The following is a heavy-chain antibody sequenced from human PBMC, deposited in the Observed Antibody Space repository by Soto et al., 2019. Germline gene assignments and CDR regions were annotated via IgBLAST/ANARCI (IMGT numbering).Heavy chain of an antibody. Sequence: SETLSLTCAVSGYSISSGGYYWSWIRQHPGKGLEWIGYIYYSGSTYYNPSLKSRVTISVDTSKNQFSLKLSSVTAADTAVYYCARALVLMVYAPPENWFDPWGQGTLVTVSS. CDR3: ARALVLMVYAPPENWFDP. D-gene: IGHD2-8*01. CDR2: IYYSGST. J-gene: IGHJ5*02. CDR1: GYSISSGGYY. V-gene: IGHV4-31*11.